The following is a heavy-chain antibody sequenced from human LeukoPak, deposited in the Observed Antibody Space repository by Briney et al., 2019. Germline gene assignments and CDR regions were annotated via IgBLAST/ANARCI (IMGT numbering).Heavy chain of an antibody. CDR3: PRHSGSGWQALGY. Sequence: ASVKVSCKASGYTFSNYGISWVRQAPGLGLEWMGWTSYNGNTNYAQKFQDRVTMTTDTSTTTAYMELRSLESDDTAVYYCPRHSGSGWQALGYWGQGTLVTVSS. CDR2: TSYNGNT. D-gene: IGHD6-19*01. CDR1: GYTFSNYG. V-gene: IGHV1-18*04. J-gene: IGHJ4*02.